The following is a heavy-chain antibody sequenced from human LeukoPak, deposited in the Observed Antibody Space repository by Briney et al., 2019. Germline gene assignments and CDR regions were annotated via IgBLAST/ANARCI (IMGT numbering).Heavy chain of an antibody. CDR3: ARAGKRYFDY. CDR1: GYTFTAYY. J-gene: IGHJ4*02. CDR2: INPNSGGT. V-gene: IGHV1-2*02. D-gene: IGHD1-1*01. Sequence: ASVKVSCKATGYTFTAYYMQWMRQAPGQGLEWMGWINPNSGGTNYAQKFQGRVTMTRDTSISTAYMELSRLRSDDTAVYYCARAGKRYFDYWGQGTLVTVSS.